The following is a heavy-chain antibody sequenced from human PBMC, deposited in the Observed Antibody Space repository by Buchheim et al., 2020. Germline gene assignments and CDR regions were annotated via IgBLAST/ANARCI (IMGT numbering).Heavy chain of an antibody. Sequence: QLQLQESGPGLVKPSETLSLTCTVSGGSISSSSYYWGWIRQPPGKGLEWIGSIYYSGSTYYNPSLKSRVTISVDTSKNPFSLKLGSVTAADTAVYYCARRRRIAVAGHNWFDPWGQGTL. V-gene: IGHV4-39*07. CDR1: GGSISSSSYY. CDR3: ARRRRIAVAGHNWFDP. J-gene: IGHJ5*02. D-gene: IGHD6-19*01. CDR2: IYYSGST.